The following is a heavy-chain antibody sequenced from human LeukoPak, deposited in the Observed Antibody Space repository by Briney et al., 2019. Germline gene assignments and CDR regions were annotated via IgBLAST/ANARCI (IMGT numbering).Heavy chain of an antibody. CDR1: GFTFSSYA. V-gene: IGHV3-23*01. J-gene: IGHJ4*02. CDR3: ANQPALPDYYDSSGYSSDY. Sequence: GSLILSCAASGFTFSSYAMGWVRQAPGKGLEWVSAISGSGGSTYYADSVKGRFTISRDNSKNTLYLQMNSLRAEDTAVYYCANQPALPDYYDSSGYSSDYWGQGTLVTVSS. D-gene: IGHD3-22*01. CDR2: ISGSGGST.